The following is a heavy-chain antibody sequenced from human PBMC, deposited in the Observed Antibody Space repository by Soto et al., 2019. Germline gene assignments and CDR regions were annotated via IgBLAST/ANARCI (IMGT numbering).Heavy chain of an antibody. CDR2: IYHSGST. Sequence: QVQLQESGPGLVKPSGTLSLTCAVSGGSISSSNWWSWVRQPPGKGLEWIGEIYHSGSTNYNPSLNRRVTIEVDQSKHHFSWKLSAVTAGDTAVYYGARDGVRGDLDYWGQGTLVTVSS. D-gene: IGHD3-16*01. J-gene: IGHJ4*02. CDR3: ARDGVRGDLDY. CDR1: GGSISSSNW. V-gene: IGHV4-4*02.